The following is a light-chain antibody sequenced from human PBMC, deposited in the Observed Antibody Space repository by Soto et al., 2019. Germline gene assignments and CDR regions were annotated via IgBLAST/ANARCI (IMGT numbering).Light chain of an antibody. CDR1: QSIRSW. Sequence: DIQMTQSPSTLSASVGDRVTITCRASQSIRSWLAWYQQKPGKAPDLLIYSASTLQSGVPSRFSGSGSETEFSLTIRALQPEDFATYYCQQLSRYPLTFGGGTKVDIK. V-gene: IGKV1-9*01. J-gene: IGKJ4*01. CDR2: SAS. CDR3: QQLSRYPLT.